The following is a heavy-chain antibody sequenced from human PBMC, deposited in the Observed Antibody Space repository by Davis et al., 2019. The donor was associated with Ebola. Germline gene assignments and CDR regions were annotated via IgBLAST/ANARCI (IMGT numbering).Heavy chain of an antibody. V-gene: IGHV3-74*01. CDR2: INNDGTII. J-gene: IGHJ5*02. D-gene: IGHD1-1*01. CDR3: VRWNDL. Sequence: GESLKISCAASGFTFSAYRMHWVRQAPGKGLVWVSRINNDGTIISYADSVRGRFSISRDNAQNTLFLQMNNPRADDTAVYYCVRWNDLWGQGTLVTVS. CDR1: GFTFSAYR.